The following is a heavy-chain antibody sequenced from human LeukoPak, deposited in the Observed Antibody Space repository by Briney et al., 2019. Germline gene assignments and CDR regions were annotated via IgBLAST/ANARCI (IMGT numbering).Heavy chain of an antibody. CDR3: ARGIAGADDY. J-gene: IGHJ4*02. V-gene: IGHV3-64*01. D-gene: IGHD6-13*01. CDR1: GFSFSSYV. CDR2: ISTNGGST. Sequence: PGGSLRLSCAASGFSFSSYVMHWVRQAPGKALEYVSAISTNGGSTSYANSVKDRFTISRDNSKNTLYLQMGSLRTEDMAVYYCARGIAGADDYWGQGTLVTVPS.